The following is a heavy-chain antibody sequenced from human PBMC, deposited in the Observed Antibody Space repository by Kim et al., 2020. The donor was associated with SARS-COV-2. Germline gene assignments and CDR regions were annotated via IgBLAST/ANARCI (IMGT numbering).Heavy chain of an antibody. V-gene: IGHV3-30*07. D-gene: IGHD3-22*01. J-gene: IGHJ4*02. Sequence: SGEGRFTISSDNSKNTRYLQMNSLRAEDTAVYYCARGSHAYYYDSSGGDYWGQGTLVTVSS. CDR3: ARGSHAYYYDSSGGDY.